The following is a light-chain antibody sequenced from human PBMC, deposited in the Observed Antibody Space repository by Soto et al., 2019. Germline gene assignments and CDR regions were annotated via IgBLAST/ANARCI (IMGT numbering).Light chain of an antibody. CDR1: QRLVHSDGNNY. Sequence: DILMTQTPLSSPVTLGQPASISCTSSQRLVHSDGNNYLNWLQQRPGQPQRLLIYEISKRFSGVPYRFSGSGAGTDFTLKISRVEAEDVGVYYCLQATQTVITFGQGTRLEIK. CDR3: LQATQTVIT. CDR2: EIS. V-gene: IGKV2-24*01. J-gene: IGKJ5*01.